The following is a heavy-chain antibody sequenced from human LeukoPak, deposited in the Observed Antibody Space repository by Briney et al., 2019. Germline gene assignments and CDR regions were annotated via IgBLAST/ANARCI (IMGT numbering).Heavy chain of an antibody. CDR1: GFTFSSYA. D-gene: IGHD6-13*01. V-gene: IGHV3-30*04. CDR2: ISYDGSNK. Sequence: PGGSLRLSCAASGFTFSSYAMHWVRQAPGKGLEWVAVISYDGSNKYYADSVKGRFTISRDSSKNTLYLQMNSLRAEDTAVYYCAKVAYSSSWYAFDYWGQGTLVTVSS. CDR3: AKVAYSSSWYAFDY. J-gene: IGHJ4*02.